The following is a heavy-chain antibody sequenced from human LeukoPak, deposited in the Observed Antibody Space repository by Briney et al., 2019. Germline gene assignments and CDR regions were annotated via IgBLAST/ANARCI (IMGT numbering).Heavy chain of an antibody. Sequence: GGSLRLSCAASGFTFSSYGMHWVRQAPGKGLEWVAVISFDGSSKDYAESVKGRFTISRDNSKNTLYLQMNSLRVEDTAVYYCAKAADQYYYYYFYYMDVWGKGTTVTVSS. CDR2: ISFDGSSK. CDR3: AKAADQYYYYYFYYMDV. CDR1: GFTFSSYG. D-gene: IGHD2-2*01. J-gene: IGHJ6*03. V-gene: IGHV3-30*18.